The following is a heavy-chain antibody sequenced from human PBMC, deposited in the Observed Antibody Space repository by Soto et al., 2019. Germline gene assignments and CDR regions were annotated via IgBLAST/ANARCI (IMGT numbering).Heavy chain of an antibody. J-gene: IGHJ4*02. CDR2: INAGYGNT. CDR1: GYTFSSYA. V-gene: IGHV1-3*01. CDR3: ARDTGDGTFDF. D-gene: IGHD7-27*01. Sequence: ASVKVSCKASGYTFSSYAMHWVRQAPGQRLEWMGWINAGYGNTKSSQKFQDRVAISRDTSASTAYMELTSLRSEDTAVYYCARDTGDGTFDFWGQGTLVTVSS.